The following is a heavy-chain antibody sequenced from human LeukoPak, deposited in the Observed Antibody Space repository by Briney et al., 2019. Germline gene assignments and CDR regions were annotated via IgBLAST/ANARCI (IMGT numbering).Heavy chain of an antibody. V-gene: IGHV5-51*01. CDR2: IYPGDSDT. J-gene: IGHJ4*02. D-gene: IGHD6-13*01. Sequence: GESLKISCKGSGYSVTTYWIAWVRQMPGQGMGWMAIIYPGDSDTRYSPSFEGQVTISADKYISTAYLQWSSLKAWDTAMYYCAKEAKSGQGMGIDYWGQGTLVTVSS. CDR3: AKEAKSGQGMGIDY. CDR1: GYSVTTYW.